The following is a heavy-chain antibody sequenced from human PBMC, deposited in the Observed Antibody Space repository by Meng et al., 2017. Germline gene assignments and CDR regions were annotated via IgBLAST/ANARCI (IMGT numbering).Heavy chain of an antibody. CDR1: GDSVTVGSHY. D-gene: IGHD3-16*01. J-gene: IGHJ4*02. CDR3: ARTRGDYYFDY. V-gene: IGHV4-61*01. Sequence: QGQLPESGPGLVRPSATLSLTCTVSGDSVTVGSHYWSWIRQPPGKGLEWIGYIDYGGSTSYNPSLRSRVTISVDTSNNQFSLKLSSVTAADTAVFYCARTRGDYYFDYWGQGTLVTVSS. CDR2: IDYGGST.